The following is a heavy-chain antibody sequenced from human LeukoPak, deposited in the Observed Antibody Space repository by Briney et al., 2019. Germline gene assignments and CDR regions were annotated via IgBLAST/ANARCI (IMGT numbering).Heavy chain of an antibody. Sequence: GGSLRLSCAASGFTFSSYAMHWVRQAPGKGLEYVSAISSNGGSTYYANSVKGRFTISRDNSKNTLYLQMGSLRAEDMAVYYCARGAFPTTVTIQDAFDIWGQGTMVTVSS. CDR2: ISSNGGST. CDR1: GFTFSSYA. CDR3: ARGAFPTTVTIQDAFDI. V-gene: IGHV3-64*01. D-gene: IGHD4-17*01. J-gene: IGHJ3*02.